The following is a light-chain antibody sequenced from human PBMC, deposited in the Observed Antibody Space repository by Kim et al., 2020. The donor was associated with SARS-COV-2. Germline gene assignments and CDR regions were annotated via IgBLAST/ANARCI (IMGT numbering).Light chain of an antibody. Sequence: DIVMTQSPDSVAVSLGERATINCKSSQTILYSSNNKNYLAWFQHKPGQPPKLIIYWASTRESGVPDRFSGSGSGTDFTLTISSLQAEDVAVYYCHQYYSAPWTFGQGTKVDIK. V-gene: IGKV4-1*01. J-gene: IGKJ1*01. CDR1: QTILYSSNNKNY. CDR3: HQYYSAPWT. CDR2: WAS.